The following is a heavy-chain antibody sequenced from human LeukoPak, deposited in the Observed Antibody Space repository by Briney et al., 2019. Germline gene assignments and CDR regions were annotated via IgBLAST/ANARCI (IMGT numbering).Heavy chain of an antibody. CDR2: INPSGGST. D-gene: IGHD5-12*01. V-gene: IGHV1-46*01. CDR3: ARELSMEDPFTPKDHDSGFGDAFDI. CDR1: GYIFTTYF. J-gene: IGHJ3*02. Sequence: ASVKVSCKASGYIFTTYFIHWVRQAPGQGLEWMGIINPSGGSTSYAQKFQGRVTMTRDMPTSTVYMALFSLRSEDTAVYYCARELSMEDPFTPKDHDSGFGDAFDIWGQGTMVTVSS.